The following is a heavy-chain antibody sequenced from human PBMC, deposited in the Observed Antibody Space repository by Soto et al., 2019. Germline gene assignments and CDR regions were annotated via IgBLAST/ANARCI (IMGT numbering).Heavy chain of an antibody. Sequence: GGSLRLSCAASGFSFDDYAMHWVRQVPGKGLEWVSGISWNSGRIGYADSVKGRFTISRDNAKNSLYLQMNSLRVEDTALYYCAKDLSARMPSFGVVPDVWGKGTTVTVSS. D-gene: IGHD3-3*01. CDR2: ISWNSGRI. CDR3: AKDLSARMPSFGVVPDV. V-gene: IGHV3-9*01. CDR1: GFSFDDYA. J-gene: IGHJ6*04.